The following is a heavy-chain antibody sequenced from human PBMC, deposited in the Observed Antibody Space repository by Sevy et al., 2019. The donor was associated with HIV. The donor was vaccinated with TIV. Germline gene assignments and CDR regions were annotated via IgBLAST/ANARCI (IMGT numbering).Heavy chain of an antibody. CDR3: AREGEDLWGGYAFDY. V-gene: IGHV3-74*01. CDR1: GFTFSSYW. D-gene: IGHD3-16*01. J-gene: IGHJ4*02. CDR2: INSDGSST. Sequence: GGSLRLSCAASGFTFSSYWMHWVRQAPGKGLEWVSRINSDGSSTNYADSVKGRFTISRDNAKNTLYLQMNRLRAEDTAVYYCAREGEDLWGGYAFDYWGQGTLVTVSS.